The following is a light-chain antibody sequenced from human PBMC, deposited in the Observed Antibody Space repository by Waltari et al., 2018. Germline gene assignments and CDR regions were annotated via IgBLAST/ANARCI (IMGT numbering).Light chain of an antibody. J-gene: IGLJ2*01. CDR2: EAS. CDR3: SSYAGNCNLVV. Sequence: QCALTQPASVSGSPGQSITISCTGTSSDFGSFNLVSWYQQHPGKAPKLMIYEASKRPSGVSNRFSGSKSGNTASLTISGLQAEDEADYYCSSYAGNCNLVVFGGGTKLTVL. V-gene: IGLV2-23*01. CDR1: SSDFGSFNL.